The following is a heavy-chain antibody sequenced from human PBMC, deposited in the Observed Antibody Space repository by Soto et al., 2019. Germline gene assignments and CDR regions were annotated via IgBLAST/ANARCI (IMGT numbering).Heavy chain of an antibody. V-gene: IGHV1-8*01. CDR1: GYTFTSHD. J-gene: IGHJ6*02. D-gene: IGHD5-18*01. Sequence: ASVKVSCKASGYTFTSHDINWVRQATGQGLEWMGWMNPNSGNTGYAQKFQGRVTMTRNTSISTAYMELSSLRSEDTAVYYCARDSVDTAMVTAYYYYGMDVWGQGTTVTVSS. CDR2: MNPNSGNT. CDR3: ARDSVDTAMVTAYYYYGMDV.